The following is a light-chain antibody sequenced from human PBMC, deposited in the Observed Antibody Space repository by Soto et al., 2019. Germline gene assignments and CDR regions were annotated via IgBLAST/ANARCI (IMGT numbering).Light chain of an antibody. J-gene: IGLJ1*01. Sequence: QSVLTQPPSVSGSPGQSVAISCTGTSSDVGSYNRVSWYQQPPGTAPKLMIYDANNRPSGVPDRFSGSKSGNTASLTISGLQAEDEADYYCTSYTGSSTYVFGTGTKVTVL. V-gene: IGLV2-18*02. CDR2: DAN. CDR3: TSYTGSSTYV. CDR1: SSDVGSYNR.